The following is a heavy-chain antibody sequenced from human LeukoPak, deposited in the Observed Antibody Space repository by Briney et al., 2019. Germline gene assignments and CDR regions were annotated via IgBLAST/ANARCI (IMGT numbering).Heavy chain of an antibody. Sequence: SETLSLTCTVSGGSISSYYWSWIRQPPGKGLEWIGYIYYSGSTNYNPSLKSRVTISVDTSKNQFSLKLSSVTAADTAVYYCARVTPRTAMVTGPFDYRGQGTLVTVSS. CDR3: ARVTPRTAMVTGPFDY. CDR1: GGSISSYY. J-gene: IGHJ4*02. CDR2: IYYSGST. V-gene: IGHV4-59*12. D-gene: IGHD5-18*01.